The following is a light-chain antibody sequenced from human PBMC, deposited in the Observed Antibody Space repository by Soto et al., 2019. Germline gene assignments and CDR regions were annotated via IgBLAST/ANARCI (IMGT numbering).Light chain of an antibody. CDR3: SSYAGINNLGV. V-gene: IGLV2-8*01. CDR2: EVN. Sequence: QSALTQPPSASGSPGQSVTISCTGTSSDVGGYKYVSWYQQHPGKAPKLMTFEVNKRPSGVPDRFSGSKSGKTASLTVSGLQAEDEADYYCSSYAGINNLGVFGTGTKLTVL. J-gene: IGLJ1*01. CDR1: SSDVGGYKY.